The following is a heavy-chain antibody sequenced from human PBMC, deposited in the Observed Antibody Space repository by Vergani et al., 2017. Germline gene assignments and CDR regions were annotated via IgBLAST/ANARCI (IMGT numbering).Heavy chain of an antibody. CDR3: AREIVVPAAPYYFDY. J-gene: IGHJ4*02. CDR1: GYSISSGYY. Sequence: QVQLQESGPGLVKPSETLSLTCAVSGYSISSGYYWGWIRQPPGKGLEWIGSIYHSGSTYYNPSLKSRVTISVDTSKNQFSLKLSSVTAADTAVYYCAREIVVPAAPYYFDYWGQGTLVTVSS. D-gene: IGHD2-2*01. V-gene: IGHV4-38-2*01. CDR2: IYHSGST.